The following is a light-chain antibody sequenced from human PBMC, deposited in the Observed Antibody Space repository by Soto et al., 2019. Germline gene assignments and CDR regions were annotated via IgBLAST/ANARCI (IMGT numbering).Light chain of an antibody. J-gene: IGLJ1*01. CDR3: SSYTISNTLPFV. CDR2: EVT. CDR1: RRDVGGYNY. Sequence: QSVLTQPASVSGSPGQSITISCTGTRRDVGGYNYVSWYQQYPGKSPKLLIYEVTHRPSGVSNRFSGSKSGNTASLTISGLQSEDGADYYCSSYTISNTLPFVFGTGTKLTVL. V-gene: IGLV2-14*01.